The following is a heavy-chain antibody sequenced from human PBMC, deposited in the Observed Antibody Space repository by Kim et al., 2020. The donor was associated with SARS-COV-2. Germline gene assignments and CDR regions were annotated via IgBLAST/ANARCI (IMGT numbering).Heavy chain of an antibody. V-gene: IGHV3-33*01. J-gene: IGHJ6*02. Sequence: GGSLRLSCAASGFTFSSYGMHWVRQAPGKGLEWVAVIWYDGSNKYYADSVKGRFTISRDNSKNTLYLQMNSLRAEDTAVYYCAGVGDILLSGAHYYYYGMDVWGQGTTVTVSS. D-gene: IGHD3-9*01. CDR3: AGVGDILLSGAHYYYYGMDV. CDR1: GFTFSSYG. CDR2: IWYDGSNK.